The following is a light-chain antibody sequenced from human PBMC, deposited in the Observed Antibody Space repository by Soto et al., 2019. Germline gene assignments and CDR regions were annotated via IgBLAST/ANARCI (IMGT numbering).Light chain of an antibody. CDR3: SSYTSSSTLYV. V-gene: IGLV2-14*01. Sequence: QSVLTQPASVSGSPGQSITISCTGTSSDVGGYNYVSWYQQHPGKAPKLMIYEVSNRPSGGSNRFSGSKSGNTASLTTSGLQAEDEADYYCSSYTSSSTLYVFGTGTKVTVL. J-gene: IGLJ1*01. CDR2: EVS. CDR1: SSDVGGYNY.